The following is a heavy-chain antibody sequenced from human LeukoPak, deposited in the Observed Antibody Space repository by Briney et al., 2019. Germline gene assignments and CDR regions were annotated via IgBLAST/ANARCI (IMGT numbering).Heavy chain of an antibody. D-gene: IGHD6-19*01. Sequence: ASVKVSCKASGYTFTSYGISWVRQAPGQGLEWMGWISVYNGNTNYAQKLQGRVTMTTDTSTSTAYMELRSLRSDDTAVYYCARRETGYSSGWYLDYWGQGTLVTASS. V-gene: IGHV1-18*01. J-gene: IGHJ4*02. CDR1: GYTFTSYG. CDR2: ISVYNGNT. CDR3: ARRETGYSSGWYLDY.